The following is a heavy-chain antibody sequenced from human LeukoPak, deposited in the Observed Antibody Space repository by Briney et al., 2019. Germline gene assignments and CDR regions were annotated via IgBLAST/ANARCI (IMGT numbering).Heavy chain of an antibody. CDR3: ARDKGGLILDY. CDR1: GGSISSSSYY. D-gene: IGHD3-16*01. Sequence: SETLSLTCTVSGGSISSSSYYWGWIRQPPGKGLEWIGSIYYSGSTYYNPSLKSRVTISVDTSKNQFSLKLSSVTAADTAVYYCARDKGGLILDYWGQGTLVTVSS. CDR2: IYYSGST. V-gene: IGHV4-39*07. J-gene: IGHJ4*02.